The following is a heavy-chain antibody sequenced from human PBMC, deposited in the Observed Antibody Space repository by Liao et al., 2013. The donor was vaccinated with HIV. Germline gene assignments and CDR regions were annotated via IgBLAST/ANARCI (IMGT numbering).Heavy chain of an antibody. CDR3: ARAGGRYAGFDI. D-gene: IGHD3-16*01. V-gene: IGHV4-39*07. CDR1: GGSISSSSYY. CDR2: IYTSGST. Sequence: QLQLQESGPGLVKPSETLSLTCTVSGGSISSSSYYWGWIRQPPGKGLEWIGSIYTSGSTNYNPSLKSRVAMSLDTSDNHFSLTLRSATAADTAVYYCARAGGRYAGFDIWGQGTMVTVSS. J-gene: IGHJ3*02.